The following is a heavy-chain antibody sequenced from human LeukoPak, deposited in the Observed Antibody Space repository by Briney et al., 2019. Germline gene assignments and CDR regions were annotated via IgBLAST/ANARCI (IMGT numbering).Heavy chain of an antibody. CDR2: IYSTGNT. V-gene: IGHV4-4*09. D-gene: IGHD3-3*01. Sequence: TPSETLSLTCAVSGGSINTYYWSWIWQPPGKGLEWVGYIYSTGNTNYNPSLKGRVTISLDTSKNQFSLNLSPVTAADTAVYYCAKHDTVFGAAHFYMDVWGKGTTVTVSS. CDR1: GGSINTYY. J-gene: IGHJ6*03. CDR3: AKHDTVFGAAHFYMDV.